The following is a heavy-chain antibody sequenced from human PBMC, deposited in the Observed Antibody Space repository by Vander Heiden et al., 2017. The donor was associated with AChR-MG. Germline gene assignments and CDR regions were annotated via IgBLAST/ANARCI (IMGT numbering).Heavy chain of an antibody. V-gene: IGHV4-34*01. Sequence: QVQLQQWGAGLFKPSETLSLTCAVYGGSVSGYYWSWIRQPPGKGLEWIGEIKHSGSSNYNPSLKSRVTISVDTSKNQFSLKLSSVTAADTAVYYCARASHDRSGFYGPPTLDSWGQGTLVTVSS. CDR3: ARASHDRSGFYGPPTLDS. CDR2: IKHSGSS. D-gene: IGHD3-22*01. CDR1: GGSVSGYY. J-gene: IGHJ4*02.